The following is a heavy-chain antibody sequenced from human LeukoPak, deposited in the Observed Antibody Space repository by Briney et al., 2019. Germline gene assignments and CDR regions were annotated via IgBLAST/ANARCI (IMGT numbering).Heavy chain of an antibody. CDR3: AREGYSGYESGPAYYYYYMDV. CDR2: INPNSGGT. J-gene: IGHJ6*03. Sequence: ASVKVSCKASGYTFTGYYMHWVRQAPGQGLEWMGWINPNSGGTNYAQKFQGRVTMTRDTSISTAYMELSRPRSDDTAVYYCAREGYSGYESGPAYYYYYMDVWGKGTTVTISS. V-gene: IGHV1-2*02. D-gene: IGHD5-12*01. CDR1: GYTFTGYY.